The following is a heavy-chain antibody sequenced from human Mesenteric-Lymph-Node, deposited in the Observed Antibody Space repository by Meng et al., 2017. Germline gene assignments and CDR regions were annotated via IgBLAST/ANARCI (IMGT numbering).Heavy chain of an antibody. J-gene: IGHJ4*02. D-gene: IGHD3-10*01. V-gene: IGHV3-33*01. Sequence: GESLKISCAASGFTFSSYGMHWVRQAPGKGLEWVAVIWYDGSNKYYADSVKGRFTISRDNSKNTLYLQMNSLRAEDTAVYYCARHLYYYGSGSYWSNFDYWGQGTLVTVSS. CDR3: ARHLYYYGSGSYWSNFDY. CDR1: GFTFSSYG. CDR2: IWYDGSNK.